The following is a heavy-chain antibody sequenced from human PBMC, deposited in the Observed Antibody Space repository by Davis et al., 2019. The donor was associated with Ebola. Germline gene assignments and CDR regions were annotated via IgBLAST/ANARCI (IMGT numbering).Heavy chain of an antibody. CDR3: ARRQRDMITFGGVIVN. Sequence: MPSETLSLTCTVSGGSISSYYWSWIRQPPGKGLEWIGYIYYSGSTNYNPSLKSRVTISVDTSKNQFSLKLSSVTAADTAVYYCARRQRDMITFGGVIVNWGQGTLVTVSS. CDR1: GGSISSYY. CDR2: IYYSGST. D-gene: IGHD3-16*02. V-gene: IGHV4-59*08. J-gene: IGHJ4*02.